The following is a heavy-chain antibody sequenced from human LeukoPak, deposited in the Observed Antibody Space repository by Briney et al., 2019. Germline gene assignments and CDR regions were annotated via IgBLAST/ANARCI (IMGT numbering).Heavy chain of an antibody. CDR2: ISSSNSYI. CDR1: RFTFSSYS. CDR3: ARVPLGDYYYMDV. J-gene: IGHJ6*03. Sequence: GGSLRLSCAASRFTFSSYSMNWVRQAPGKGLEWVSSISSSNSYIYYADSVKGRFTISRDNTKNSLYLQMNSLRAEDTAVYYCARVPLGDYYYMDVWGKGTTVTVSS. V-gene: IGHV3-21*01.